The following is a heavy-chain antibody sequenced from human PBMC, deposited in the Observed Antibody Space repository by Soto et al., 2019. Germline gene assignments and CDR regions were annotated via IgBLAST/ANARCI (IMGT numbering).Heavy chain of an antibody. V-gene: IGHV4-34*01. CDR1: GGSLSGYY. Sequence: QVQLQQWGAGLLKPSETLSLNCAVNGGSLSGYYWSWIRQPPGKGLEWIGEVKDGGHTNYSPSLRGRVTISAATSNNQFSLRLNSVTAADTGVYYCARGQEGVVATHWDQGSLVTVSS. CDR3: ARGQEGVVATH. D-gene: IGHD5-12*01. CDR2: VKDGGHT. J-gene: IGHJ4*02.